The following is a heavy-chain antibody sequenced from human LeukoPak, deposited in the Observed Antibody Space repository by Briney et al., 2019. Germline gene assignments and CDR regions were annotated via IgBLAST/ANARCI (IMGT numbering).Heavy chain of an antibody. Sequence: ASVKVSCKASGYTFSGYYMHWVRQAPGQGLEWMGWINPNSGDSNYAQNFQGRVTMTRDTSITTAYMELRRLRSDDTAVYYCARGGNTFFGVVDYWGQGTRVTVSS. J-gene: IGHJ4*02. D-gene: IGHD3-3*01. CDR1: GYTFSGYY. V-gene: IGHV1-2*02. CDR3: ARGGNTFFGVVDY. CDR2: INPNSGDS.